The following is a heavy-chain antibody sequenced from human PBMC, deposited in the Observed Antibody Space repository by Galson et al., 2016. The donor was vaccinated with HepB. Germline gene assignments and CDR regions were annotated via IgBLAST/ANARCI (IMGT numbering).Heavy chain of an antibody. CDR2: VYYSGAT. V-gene: IGHV4-39*01. CDR1: GGPINSNNGY. CDR3: ARRTYGSGIDY. D-gene: IGHD3-10*01. J-gene: IGHJ4*02. Sequence: ETLSLTCTVPGGPINSNNGYWGWVRQPPGKGLEWIGTVYYSGATFHNTSLKSRVTIFVDKSKNQLSLKLNSVTAADTAVYYCARRTYGSGIDYWGQGTLVIVSS.